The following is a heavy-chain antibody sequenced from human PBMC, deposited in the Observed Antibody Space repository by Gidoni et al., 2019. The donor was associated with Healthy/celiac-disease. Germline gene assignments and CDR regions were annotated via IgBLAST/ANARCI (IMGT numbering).Heavy chain of an antibody. CDR1: GGSLSSGDYY. V-gene: IGHV4-30-4*01. J-gene: IGHJ6*03. Sequence: QVQLQESGPGLVKPSQTLSLPSTVSGGSLSSGDYYWSGIRQPPGKGLEWIGYIYYSGSTYYNPSLKSRVTISVDTSKNQFSLKLSSVTAADTAVYYCAREPGGSGAADYMDVWGKGTTVTVSS. CDR2: IYYSGST. CDR3: AREPGGSGAADYMDV. D-gene: IGHD3-10*01.